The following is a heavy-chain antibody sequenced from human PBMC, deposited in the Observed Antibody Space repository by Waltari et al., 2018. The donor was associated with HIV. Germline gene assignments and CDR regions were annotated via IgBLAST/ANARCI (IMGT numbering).Heavy chain of an antibody. J-gene: IGHJ6*02. CDR2: IWYDGTNK. V-gene: IGHV3-33*01. D-gene: IGHD2-15*01. CDR1: GLTFSSSG. CDR3: ARDRSEGGGYYYYGLDV. Sequence: QVQLVESGGGVVQPGRSLRPSCGASGLTFSSSGMHWVRQAPGKGLEWVAVIWYDGTNKYYADSVKGRFTISRDNSKNTLYLQMNSLRAEDTAVYYCARDRSEGGGYYYYGLDVWGQGTTVTVSS.